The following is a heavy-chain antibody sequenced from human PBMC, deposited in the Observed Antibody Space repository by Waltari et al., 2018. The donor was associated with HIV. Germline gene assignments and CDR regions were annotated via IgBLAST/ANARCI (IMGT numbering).Heavy chain of an antibody. D-gene: IGHD6-13*01. Sequence: EVQLVESGGGLVKPGGSLRLACAASGFTFSNAWMSWVRQAPGKGREGVGRIKNRTDGGTTEDAAPVKGRFTISGEDANNTLYLQMSRLKTEDTGVYYCTTDVLSGSWYYLDYWGQGTLVTVSS. CDR1: GFTFSNAW. CDR3: TTDVLSGSWYYLDY. J-gene: IGHJ4*02. V-gene: IGHV3-15*01. CDR2: IKNRTDGGTT.